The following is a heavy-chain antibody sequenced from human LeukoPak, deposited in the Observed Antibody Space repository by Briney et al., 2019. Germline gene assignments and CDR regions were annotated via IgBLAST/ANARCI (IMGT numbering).Heavy chain of an antibody. V-gene: IGHV4-61*02. CDR3: ARVGQRKRSVAAPRYYYYYMDV. D-gene: IGHD6-19*01. J-gene: IGHJ6*03. CDR1: GRSISIGSYY. CDR2: IYTSGST. Sequence: PSQTLSPTCTVAGRSISIGSYYWSWIRQPAGRGLEWFGRIYTSGSTNYNPSLKSRITISVDTSKNQFSLRLGSVTAADTAVYYCARVGQRKRSVAAPRYYYYYMDVWGKGTTVTVSS.